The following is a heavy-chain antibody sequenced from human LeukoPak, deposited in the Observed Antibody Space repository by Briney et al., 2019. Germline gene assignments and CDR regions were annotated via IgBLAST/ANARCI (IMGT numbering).Heavy chain of an antibody. CDR2: IKQDGSAK. J-gene: IGHJ4*02. Sequence: GGSLRLSFAASGFSTFSSYWMSWVRQAPGKGLEWVGNIKQDGSAKYYVDSVKGRFTISRDNAKNSLYLQMNSLRAEDTAVYYCARDHDLYYYDSSGYFDYWGQGTLVTVSS. CDR1: GFSTFSSYW. D-gene: IGHD3-22*01. V-gene: IGHV3-7*01. CDR3: ARDHDLYYYDSSGYFDY.